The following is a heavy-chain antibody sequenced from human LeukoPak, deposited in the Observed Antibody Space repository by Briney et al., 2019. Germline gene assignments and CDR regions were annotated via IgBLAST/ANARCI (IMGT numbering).Heavy chain of an antibody. CDR3: AKRTGDDTTASLDY. D-gene: IGHD2/OR15-2a*01. Sequence: PGGSLRLSCAASGFTFDDYAMHWVRQAPGKGLEWVSGISWNSGSIGYADSVKGRFTISRDNAKNSLYLQMNSLGAEDTALYYCAKRTGDDTTASLDYWGQGTLVTVSS. V-gene: IGHV3-9*01. CDR2: ISWNSGSI. CDR1: GFTFDDYA. J-gene: IGHJ4*02.